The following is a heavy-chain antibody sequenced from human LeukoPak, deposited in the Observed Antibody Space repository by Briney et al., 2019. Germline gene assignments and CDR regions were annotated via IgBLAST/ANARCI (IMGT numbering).Heavy chain of an antibody. V-gene: IGHV3-11*01. CDR3: ARVGYCSSTSCNGSDYYYYMDV. Sequence: GGSLRLSCAASGFTFSDYYMSWIRQAPGKGLEWVSYISRGGSTIYYADSVKGRFTISRDNAKNSLYLQMNSLRAEDTALYYCARVGYCSSTSCNGSDYYYYMDVWGKGTTVTVSS. CDR1: GFTFSDYY. J-gene: IGHJ6*03. CDR2: ISRGGSTI. D-gene: IGHD2-2*03.